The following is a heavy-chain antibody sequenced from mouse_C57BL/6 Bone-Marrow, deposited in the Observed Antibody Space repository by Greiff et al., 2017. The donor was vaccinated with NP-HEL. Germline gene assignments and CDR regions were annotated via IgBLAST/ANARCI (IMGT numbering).Heavy chain of an antibody. CDR3: ARSDDGYYYFDY. Sequence: QVQLQQSGAELARPGASVKLSCKASGYTFTSYGISWVKQRTGQGLEWIGEIYPRSGNTYYNEKFKGKATLTADKSSSTAYMELRSLTSADSAVYFCARSDDGYYYFDYWGQGTTLTVSS. D-gene: IGHD2-3*01. CDR2: IYPRSGNT. V-gene: IGHV1-81*01. CDR1: GYTFTSYG. J-gene: IGHJ2*01.